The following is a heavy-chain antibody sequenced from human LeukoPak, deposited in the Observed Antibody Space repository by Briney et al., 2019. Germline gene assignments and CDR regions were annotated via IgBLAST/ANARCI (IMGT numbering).Heavy chain of an antibody. D-gene: IGHD3-10*01. CDR2: IYYSGST. CDR3: ARTAQKLWFGEGDYYYYYYMDV. J-gene: IGHJ6*03. CDR1: GGSISSSSYY. Sequence: PSETLSLTCTVSGGSISSSSYYWGWIRQPPGKGLEWIGSIYYSGSTYYNPSLKSRVTMSVDTSKNQFSLNLSSVTAADTAVYYCARTAQKLWFGEGDYYYYYYMDVWGKGTMVTVSS. V-gene: IGHV4-39*07.